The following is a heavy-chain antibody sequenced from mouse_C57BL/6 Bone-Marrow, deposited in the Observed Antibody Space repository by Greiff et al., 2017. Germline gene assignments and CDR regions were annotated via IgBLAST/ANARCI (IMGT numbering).Heavy chain of an antibody. CDR1: GYSFTDYN. CDR3: ARGYDYDYAMDY. J-gene: IGHJ4*01. V-gene: IGHV1-39*01. CDR2: INPTYGTT. D-gene: IGHD2-4*01. Sequence: VQLQQSGPELVKPGASVQISCKASGYSFTDYNLNWVKQSNGKSLEWIGVINPTYGTTSSNQKFKGKATLTVAQSSSTAYMQLNSLTSEDSAVYYGARGYDYDYAMDYWGQGTSVTVSS.